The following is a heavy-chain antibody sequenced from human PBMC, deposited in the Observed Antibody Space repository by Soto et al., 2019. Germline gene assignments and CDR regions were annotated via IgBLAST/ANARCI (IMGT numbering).Heavy chain of an antibody. CDR2: ISGSGGST. J-gene: IGHJ3*02. V-gene: IGHV3-23*01. CDR1: GFTFSSYA. CDR3: AKESGRDSRHSVQAAMFDAFDI. Sequence: EVQLLESGGGLVQPGGSLRLSCAASGFTFSSYAMSWVRQAPGKGLEWVSAISGSGGSTYYADSVKGRFTISRDNSKNTLYLPRNSLRAEDTAVYYCAKESGRDSRHSVQAAMFDAFDIWGQGTMVTVSS. D-gene: IGHD2-2*01.